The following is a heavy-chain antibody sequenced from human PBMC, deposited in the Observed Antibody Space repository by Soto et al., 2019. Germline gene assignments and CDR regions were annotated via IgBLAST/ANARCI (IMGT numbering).Heavy chain of an antibody. CDR1: GGAFSGYY. J-gene: IGHJ4*02. Sequence: QVQLQQWGAGLLKPSENLSLTCAVYGGAFSGYYWSWIRQPPGKGLEWIVEINQSGSTNYNPSLKSRVTISVDTSKNQISLKLSSVTAAVTAVYYCARGSRGGSSYRYWGQGTLVTVSS. D-gene: IGHD1-26*01. V-gene: IGHV4-34*01. CDR2: INQSGST. CDR3: ARGSRGGSSYRY.